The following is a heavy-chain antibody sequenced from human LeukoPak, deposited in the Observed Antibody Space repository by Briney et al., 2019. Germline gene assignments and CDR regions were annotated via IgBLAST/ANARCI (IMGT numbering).Heavy chain of an antibody. CDR3: TTEGENYYDSSGYYYEFDY. Sequence: SGGSLRLSCAASGFTFSNAWMSWVRQAPGKGLEWVGRIKSKTDSGTTDYAAPVKGRFTISRDDSKNTLYLQMNSLKTEDTAVYYWTTEGENYYDSSGYYYEFDYWGQGTLVTVSS. CDR1: GFTFSNAW. D-gene: IGHD3-22*01. V-gene: IGHV3-15*01. CDR2: IKSKTDSGTT. J-gene: IGHJ4*02.